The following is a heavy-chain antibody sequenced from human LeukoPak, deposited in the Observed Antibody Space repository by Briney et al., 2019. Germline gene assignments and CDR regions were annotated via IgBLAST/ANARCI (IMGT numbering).Heavy chain of an antibody. V-gene: IGHV4-39*01. CDR2: IYYTGSA. Sequence: SFSDHYMDWVRQAPGKGLEWVGSIYYTGSAYYNPSLKSRVTMSVDTSKNQFSLRLSSVTAADTAVYSCARHSGRYSYFDYWGQGTLVTVSS. CDR3: ARHSGRYSYFDY. J-gene: IGHJ4*02. D-gene: IGHD5-18*01. CDR1: SFSDHY.